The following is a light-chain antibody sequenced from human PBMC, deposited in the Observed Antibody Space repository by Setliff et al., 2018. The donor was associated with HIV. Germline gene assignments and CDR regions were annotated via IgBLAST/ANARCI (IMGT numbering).Light chain of an antibody. CDR2: RNN. V-gene: IGLV1-47*01. Sequence: QSVLTQPPSVSATPGQTVTMSCSGSSSNIGNNYVYWYQQLPGMAPKLLIYRNNQRPSDVPERFSGSKSDTSASLAISGLRSEDEADYYCAAWDDLSSPDVQFGGGTK. CDR3: AAWDDLSSPDVQ. CDR1: SSNIGNNY. J-gene: IGLJ2*01.